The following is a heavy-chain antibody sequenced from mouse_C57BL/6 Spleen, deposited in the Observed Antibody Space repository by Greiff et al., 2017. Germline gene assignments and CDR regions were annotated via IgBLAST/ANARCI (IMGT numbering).Heavy chain of an antibody. J-gene: IGHJ4*01. D-gene: IGHD1-1*01. CDR3: ARPLITTVDYAMDY. CDR2: IHPNSGST. V-gene: IGHV1-64*01. CDR1: GYTFTSYW. Sequence: QVQLKQPGAELVKPGASVKLSCKASGYTFTSYWMHWVKQRPGQGLEWIGMIHPNSGSTNYNEKFKSKATLTVDKSSSTAYMQLSSLTSEDSAVYYCARPLITTVDYAMDYWGQGTSVTVSS.